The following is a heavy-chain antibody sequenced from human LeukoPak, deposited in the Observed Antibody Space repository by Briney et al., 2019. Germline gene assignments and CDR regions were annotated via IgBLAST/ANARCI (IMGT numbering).Heavy chain of an antibody. Sequence: SETLSLTCTVSGGSISGYYWSWIRQPPGKGLEWLGYIYYSGSTNSNPSLKSRVTISVDMSKNQFSLRLSSVTAADTAVYYCARGGIAVSVEGYYFYHMDVWGKGTTVTVSS. CDR2: IYYSGST. CDR3: ARGGIAVSVEGYYFYHMDV. V-gene: IGHV4-59*01. CDR1: GGSISGYY. D-gene: IGHD6-19*01. J-gene: IGHJ6*04.